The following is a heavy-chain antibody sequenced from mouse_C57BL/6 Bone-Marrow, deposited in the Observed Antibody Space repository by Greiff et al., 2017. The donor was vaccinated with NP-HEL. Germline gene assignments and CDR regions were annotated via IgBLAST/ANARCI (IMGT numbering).Heavy chain of an antibody. J-gene: IGHJ4*01. V-gene: IGHV1-82*01. CDR3: ARRGYYDYSYYAMDY. CDR1: GYAFSSSW. Sequence: QVQLQQSGPELVKPGASVKISCKASGYAFSSSWMNWVKQRPGKGLEWIGRIYPGDGDTNYNGKFKGKATLTADKSSSTAYMQLSSLTSEDSAVYFCARRGYYDYSYYAMDYWGQGTSVTVSS. D-gene: IGHD2-4*01. CDR2: IYPGDGDT.